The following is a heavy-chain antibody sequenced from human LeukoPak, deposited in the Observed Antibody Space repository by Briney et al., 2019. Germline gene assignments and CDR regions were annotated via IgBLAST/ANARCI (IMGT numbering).Heavy chain of an antibody. D-gene: IGHD2-21*02. Sequence: PGGPLRLSCAASGFTVSSKYMSWVRQAPAKGMEWVSVIYSGGSTYYADSVKGRFTISRDSSKNTLYLQMNSLRAEDTALYYCARAHYCGGDCYRYFDLWGRGTLVTVSS. CDR2: IYSGGST. V-gene: IGHV3-53*01. CDR3: ARAHYCGGDCYRYFDL. CDR1: GFTVSSKY. J-gene: IGHJ2*01.